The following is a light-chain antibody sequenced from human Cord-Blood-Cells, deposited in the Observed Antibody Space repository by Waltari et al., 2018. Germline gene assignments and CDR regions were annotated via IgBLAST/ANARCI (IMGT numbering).Light chain of an antibody. CDR1: QSVSSY. CDR3: QQRSNWPPLT. Sequence: EIVLTQSPATLSLSPGERATLPCSASQSVSSYLAWYQQTPGQAPRLLIYDASNRATGIPARFSGSGSGTDFTLTISSLEPEDFAVYYCQQRSNWPPLTFGGGTKVEIK. CDR2: DAS. J-gene: IGKJ4*01. V-gene: IGKV3-11*01.